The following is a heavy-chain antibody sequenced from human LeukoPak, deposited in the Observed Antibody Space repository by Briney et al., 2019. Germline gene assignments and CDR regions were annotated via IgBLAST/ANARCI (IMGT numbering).Heavy chain of an antibody. D-gene: IGHD4-23*01. CDR2: INPNSGGT. Sequence: ASVKVSCKASGYTFTGHYMHWVRQAPGQGLEWMAWINPNSGGTNCAQKSQGRVTMTSDASISTAYMELSRLRSDDTVMYYCARAGGNSRDWFDPWGQGTLVTVSS. CDR3: ARAGGNSRDWFDP. J-gene: IGHJ5*02. CDR1: GYTFTGHY. V-gene: IGHV1-2*02.